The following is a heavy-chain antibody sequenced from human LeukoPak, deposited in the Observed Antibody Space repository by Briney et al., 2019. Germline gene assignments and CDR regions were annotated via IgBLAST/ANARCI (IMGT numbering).Heavy chain of an antibody. CDR3: ARETTPRYDSSGYRPPLFDY. CDR2: ISAYNGNV. CDR1: GYTFTSYG. Sequence: ASVTVSCTSSGYTFTSYGISWVRQAPGQGLEWMGWISAYNGNVNYAQKLQGRVTMTTDTSTSTAYMELRSLRSDDTAVYYCARETTPRYDSSGYRPPLFDYWGQGTLVTVSS. D-gene: IGHD3-22*01. V-gene: IGHV1-18*01. J-gene: IGHJ4*02.